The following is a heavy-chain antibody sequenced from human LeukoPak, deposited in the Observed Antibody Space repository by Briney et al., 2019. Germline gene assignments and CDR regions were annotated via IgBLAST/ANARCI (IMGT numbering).Heavy chain of an antibody. CDR1: GGSISSDYYY. V-gene: IGHV4-31*03. Sequence: AQTLSLTCNVSGGSISSDYYYWSWIRQHPGKGLEWIGYIYSRGNTYYNPSLRSRVTISLDTPKNQFSLKLSSVTAADTAVYYCARDTGDTLTGGRVFDFWGQGTPVTVSS. CDR2: IYSRGNT. J-gene: IGHJ4*02. D-gene: IGHD3-9*01. CDR3: ARDTGDTLTGGRVFDF.